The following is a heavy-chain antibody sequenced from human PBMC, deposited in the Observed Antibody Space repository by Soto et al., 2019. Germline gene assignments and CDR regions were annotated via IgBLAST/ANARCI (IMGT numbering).Heavy chain of an antibody. Sequence: SETLSLTCAVYGGSFSGYYWSWIRQPPGKGLEWIGEINHSGSTNYNPSLKSRVTISVDTSKDQFSLKLSSVTAADTAVYYCARGAAAAGTGYNWFDPWGQGTLVTV. J-gene: IGHJ5*02. D-gene: IGHD6-13*01. CDR3: ARGAAAAGTGYNWFDP. CDR1: GGSFSGYY. V-gene: IGHV4-34*01. CDR2: INHSGST.